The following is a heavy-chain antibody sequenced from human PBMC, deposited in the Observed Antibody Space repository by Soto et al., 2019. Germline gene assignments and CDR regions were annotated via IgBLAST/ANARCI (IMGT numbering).Heavy chain of an antibody. CDR3: EYRKGDHEYFQH. Sequence: QSTLKESCPTLVKATQTLTLTCTFSGFSRRTSGVGVGWIRQPPGKALEWLALIYWDDGKRYSPSLKSRLTITKDTSINQGVSTMTNMDPVDTAAYYFEYRKGDHEYFQHWGQGTLVTVCS. CDR2: IYWDDGK. J-gene: IGHJ1*01. D-gene: IGHD3-16*01. V-gene: IGHV2-5*02. CDR1: GFSRRTSGVG.